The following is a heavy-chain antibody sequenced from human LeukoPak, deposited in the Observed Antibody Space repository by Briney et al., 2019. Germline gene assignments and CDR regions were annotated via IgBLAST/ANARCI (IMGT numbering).Heavy chain of an antibody. J-gene: IGHJ4*02. CDR1: GGTFSSYS. Sequence: ASVKVFCKASGGTFSSYSISWGRQAPGQRLEWMGRIIPILGIANYAQKFQGRVTITADKSTSTAYMELSSLRSEDTAVYYCAREKTGTKYYFDYWGQGTLVTVSS. CDR2: IIPILGIA. D-gene: IGHD1-7*01. CDR3: AREKTGTKYYFDY. V-gene: IGHV1-69*04.